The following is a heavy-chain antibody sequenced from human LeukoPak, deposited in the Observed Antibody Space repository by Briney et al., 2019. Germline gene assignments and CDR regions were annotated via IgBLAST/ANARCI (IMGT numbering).Heavy chain of an antibody. CDR3: ACKDPPLDY. J-gene: IGHJ4*02. CDR1: GYSFTGYY. Sequence: ASVKVSCKTSGYSFTGYYMHWVRQAPGQGLEWMGWLNPHTSESKYAQKFQGRVTMTRDTSISTAYMELSRLRSDDTAVYYCACKDPPLDYWGQGTLVTVSS. D-gene: IGHD2-15*01. CDR2: LNPHTSES. V-gene: IGHV1-2*02.